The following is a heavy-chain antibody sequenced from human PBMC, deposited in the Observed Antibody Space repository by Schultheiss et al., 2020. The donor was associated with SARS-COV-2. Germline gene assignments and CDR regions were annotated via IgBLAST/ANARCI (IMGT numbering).Heavy chain of an antibody. CDR3: ARVRCSSTSCYEGADYYYYGMDV. CDR1: GYTFTSYY. Sequence: ASVKVSCKASGYTFTSYYMHWVRQAPGQGLEWMGIINPSGGSTSYAQKFQGRVTMTRNTSISTAYMELSSLRSEDTAVYYCARVRCSSTSCYEGADYYYYGMDVWGQGTTVTVSS. CDR2: INPSGGST. D-gene: IGHD2-2*01. J-gene: IGHJ6*02. V-gene: IGHV1-46*01.